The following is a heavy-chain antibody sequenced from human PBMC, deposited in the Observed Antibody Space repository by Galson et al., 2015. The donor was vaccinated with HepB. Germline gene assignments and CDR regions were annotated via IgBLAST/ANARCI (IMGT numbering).Heavy chain of an antibody. J-gene: IGHJ5*02. CDR2: INPSSGDT. CDR3: ARDRIAVSGLDT. CDR1: GYTFTGYF. V-gene: IGHV1-2*06. Sequence: SVKVSCKVSGYTFTGYFLHWVRQAPGQGLEWMGRINPSSGDTVSEPEFEGRITMTRDTSISTAYLELNSLQSDDSAIYYCARDRIAVSGLDTWGQGTLVTVSS. D-gene: IGHD6-19*01.